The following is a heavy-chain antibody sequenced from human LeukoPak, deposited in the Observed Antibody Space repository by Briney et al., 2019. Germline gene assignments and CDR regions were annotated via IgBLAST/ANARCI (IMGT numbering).Heavy chain of an antibody. CDR2: ISSSSSYI. V-gene: IGHV3-21*01. D-gene: IGHD2-2*02. CDR1: GFTFSSYS. Sequence: PGGSLRLSCAASGFTFSSYSMNWVRQAPGKGLEWVSSISSSSSYICYADSVKGRFTISRDNAKNSLYLQMNSLRAEDTAVYYCTAIATGQEAFDIWGQGTMVTVSS. J-gene: IGHJ3*02. CDR3: TAIATGQEAFDI.